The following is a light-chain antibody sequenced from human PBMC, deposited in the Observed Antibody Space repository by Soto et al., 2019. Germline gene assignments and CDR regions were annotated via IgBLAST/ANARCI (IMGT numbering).Light chain of an antibody. Sequence: DIQVTQSPSTLSASVGDRVTIACRASQSISSWLAWYQQKPGKAPKLLIHDASSLQSGVPSRFSGSGSGTDFTLTINSLQPDDFATSYCQDSWTFGQGTKVEI. V-gene: IGKV1-5*01. CDR3: QDSWT. CDR2: DAS. J-gene: IGKJ1*01. CDR1: QSISSW.